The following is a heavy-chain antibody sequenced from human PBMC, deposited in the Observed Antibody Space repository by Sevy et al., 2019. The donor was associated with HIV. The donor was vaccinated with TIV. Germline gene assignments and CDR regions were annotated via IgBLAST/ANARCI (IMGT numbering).Heavy chain of an antibody. D-gene: IGHD4-17*01. V-gene: IGHV3-11*01. J-gene: IGHJ6*02. CDR2: ISGSDTTI. Sequence: LGGSLRLSCAASGFTFSDYYMSWIRQAPGKGLEWVSYISGSDTTIYYADSVKGRFSISRDNAKNSLYLQMHSLRAEDTAVYYCAGDHVKDGDLGDYYYYAMDVWGQGTTVTVSS. CDR3: AGDHVKDGDLGDYYYYAMDV. CDR1: GFTFSDYY.